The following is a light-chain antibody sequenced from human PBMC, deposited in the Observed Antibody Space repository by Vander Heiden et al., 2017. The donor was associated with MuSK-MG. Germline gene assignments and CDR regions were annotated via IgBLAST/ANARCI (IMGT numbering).Light chain of an antibody. CDR1: SSNIGSNT. CDR2: SNN. J-gene: IGLJ3*02. CDR3: AAWDDSLNGRV. Sequence: QSVLTQPPSASGTPGPRVTISCSGSSSNIGSNTVNWYQQLPGTAPKLLIYSNNQRPSGVPDRFSGSKSGTSASLAISGLQSEDEADYYCAAWDDSLNGRVFGGGIKLTVL. V-gene: IGLV1-44*01.